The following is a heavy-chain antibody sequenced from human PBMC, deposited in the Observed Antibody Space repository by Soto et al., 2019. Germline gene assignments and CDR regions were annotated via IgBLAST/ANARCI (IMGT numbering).Heavy chain of an antibody. Sequence: EVQLVESGGGLVQPGGSLRLSCAASGIRFTSSWMSWVRQAPGKGLEWVAHINQDGNQKYYVDSAKGRFTISRDNAKTSLYLQMNSLRDEDTAVFYCVSWADAADEDFFHHWGQGTLLTVSS. CDR3: VSWADAADEDFFHH. CDR1: GIRFTSSW. J-gene: IGHJ1*01. V-gene: IGHV3-7*01. CDR2: INQDGNQK. D-gene: IGHD3-16*01.